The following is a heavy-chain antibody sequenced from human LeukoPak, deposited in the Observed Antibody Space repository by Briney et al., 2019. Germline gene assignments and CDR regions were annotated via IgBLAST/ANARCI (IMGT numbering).Heavy chain of an antibody. V-gene: IGHV4-34*01. CDR2: INHSGST. Sequence: PSETLSLTCAVYGGSFSGYYWSWIRQPPGKGLEWIGEINHSGSTNYNPVLKSRVTISVDTSKNQFSLKLSSVTAADTAVYYCAIRTTGFDYWGQGTLVTVSS. CDR1: GGSFSGYY. D-gene: IGHD1-1*01. J-gene: IGHJ4*02. CDR3: AIRTTGFDY.